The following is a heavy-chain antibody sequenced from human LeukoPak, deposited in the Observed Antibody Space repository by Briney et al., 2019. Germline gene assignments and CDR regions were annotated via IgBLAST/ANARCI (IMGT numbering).Heavy chain of an antibody. CDR2: ISYDGSNK. CDR1: GFTFSSYA. D-gene: IGHD6-13*01. CDR3: ARGPPRGIAAAGHGYYYYYGMDV. Sequence: GGSLRLSCAASGFTFSSYAMHWVRQAPGKGLEWVAVISYDGSNKYYADSVKGRFTISRDNSKSTLYLQMNSLRAEDTAVYYCARGPPRGIAAAGHGYYYYYGMDVWGQGTTVTVSS. J-gene: IGHJ6*02. V-gene: IGHV3-30-3*01.